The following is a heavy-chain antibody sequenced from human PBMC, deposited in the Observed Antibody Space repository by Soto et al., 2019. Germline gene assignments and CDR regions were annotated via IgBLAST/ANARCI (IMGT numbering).Heavy chain of an antibody. D-gene: IGHD3-10*01. Sequence: QVQLQQWGAGLLKPSETLSLNCAVYGASFGGYYWNWIRQHPGEGLEWIGDINHTGGTNYNPSLKGKVTISIEKSKSQFSLNLTSVTAADTAVYYCARVGRAIRGIITYDYWGPGTLVTVSS. CDR3: ARVGRAIRGIITYDY. CDR1: GASFGGYY. V-gene: IGHV4-34*01. CDR2: INHTGGT. J-gene: IGHJ4*02.